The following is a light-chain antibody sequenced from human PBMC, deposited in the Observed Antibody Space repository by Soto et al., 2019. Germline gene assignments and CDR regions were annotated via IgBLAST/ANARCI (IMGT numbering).Light chain of an antibody. CDR2: DVD. V-gene: IGLV2-11*01. CDR1: SSDVGGYNY. Sequence: QSALTQPRSVSGSPGQSVTISCTGTSSDVGGYNYVSWYQQHPGKAPKFRIYDVDQRPSGVPARFSGSKSGNTASLTISGLQAEDETDYYCCSYAGSYTYVVFGGGTKLTVL. J-gene: IGLJ2*01. CDR3: CSYAGSYTYVV.